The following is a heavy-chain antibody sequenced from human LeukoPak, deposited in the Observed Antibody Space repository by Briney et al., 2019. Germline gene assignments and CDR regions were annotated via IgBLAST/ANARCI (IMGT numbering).Heavy chain of an antibody. CDR2: ISSISSYI. Sequence: GGSLRLSCAASGFTFSSYGMHWVRQAPGKGLEWVSSISSISSYIYYADSVKGRFTISRDNAKNSLYLQMNSLRAEDTAVYYCARTRAMVNSFFDYWGQGTLVTVSS. D-gene: IGHD5-18*01. CDR1: GFTFSSYG. CDR3: ARTRAMVNSFFDY. V-gene: IGHV3-21*01. J-gene: IGHJ4*02.